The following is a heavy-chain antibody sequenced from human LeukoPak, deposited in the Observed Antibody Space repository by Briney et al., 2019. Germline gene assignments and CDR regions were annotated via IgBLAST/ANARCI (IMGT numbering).Heavy chain of an antibody. CDR2: ISSSGGAT. J-gene: IGHJ6*02. Sequence: PGGSLRLSCAASGFTFSNYEMNWVRQAPGKGLEWLPYISSSGGATHHADSVRGRFTTSRDNAKNSLYLQMNSLTVEDTAVYYCARLTSGRDYYAIDVWGQGTTVTVSS. CDR3: ARLTSGRDYYAIDV. CDR1: GFTFSNYE. V-gene: IGHV3-48*03. D-gene: IGHD6-19*01.